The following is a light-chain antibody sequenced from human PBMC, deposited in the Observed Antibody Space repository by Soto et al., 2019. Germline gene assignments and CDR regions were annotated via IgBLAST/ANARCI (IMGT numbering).Light chain of an antibody. CDR2: DVS. Sequence: DIQMTQSPSTLSASVGDRVTITCRASQSISNWLSWYPQNPEKPRTLLTYDVSRLESGVPSRFSGRGSGTEFTLTINSMQPDDFATYYCQQYDCYYTFGQGTEVDIK. J-gene: IGKJ2*01. CDR1: QSISNW. CDR3: QQYDCYYT. V-gene: IGKV1-5*01.